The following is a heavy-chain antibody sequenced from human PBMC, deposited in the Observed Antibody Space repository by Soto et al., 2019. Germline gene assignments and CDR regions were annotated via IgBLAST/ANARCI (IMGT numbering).Heavy chain of an antibody. CDR2: IIPIFDIT. J-gene: IGHJ4*02. Sequence: QVQLVQSGTEVKKPGSSVTVSCKASGGPYSKYSISWVRQAPGQGLEWMGRIIPIFDITNYAQKFQGRVTITADKSTGTVDMDLSSLRSEDTAVYYCARSLRGDHYDSDGLDSWGQGTLVSVSS. D-gene: IGHD3-22*01. V-gene: IGHV1-69*02. CDR3: ARSLRGDHYDSDGLDS. CDR1: GGPYSKYS.